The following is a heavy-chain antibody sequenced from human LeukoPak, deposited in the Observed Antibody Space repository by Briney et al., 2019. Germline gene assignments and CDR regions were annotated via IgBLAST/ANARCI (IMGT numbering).Heavy chain of an antibody. Sequence: TGGSLRLSCATSGFIFSTYEMNWVRQAPGKGLAWVAHISRSGTALYYADSVKGRFTISRDNARNSLDLQMNSLRAEDTAVYYCAKWSELPYFDYWGQGAPVTVSS. CDR2: ISRSGTAL. CDR3: AKWSELPYFDY. CDR1: GFIFSTYE. V-gene: IGHV3-48*03. J-gene: IGHJ4*02. D-gene: IGHD2-15*01.